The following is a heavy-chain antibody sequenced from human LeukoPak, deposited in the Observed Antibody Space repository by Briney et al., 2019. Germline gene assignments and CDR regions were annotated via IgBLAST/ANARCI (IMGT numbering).Heavy chain of an antibody. J-gene: IGHJ3*02. CDR3: TIAYYDILTGARDDAFDI. V-gene: IGHV3-49*04. CDR1: GFTFGDYA. D-gene: IGHD3-9*01. CDR2: IRSKAYGGTT. Sequence: GGSLRLSCTASGFTFGDYAMSWVRQAPGKGLEWVGFIRSKAYGGTTEYAASVKGRFTISRDDSKSIAYLQMNSLKTEDTAVYYCTIAYYDILTGARDDAFDIWGQGTMVTVSS.